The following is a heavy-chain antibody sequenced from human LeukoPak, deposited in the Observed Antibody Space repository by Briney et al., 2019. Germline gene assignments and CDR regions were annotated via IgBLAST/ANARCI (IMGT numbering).Heavy chain of an antibody. CDR3: AKDLQYNWNFGVYY. V-gene: IGHV3-30*18. Sequence: GGSLRLSCAASGFTFSSYGMHWVRQAPGKGLEWVAVISYDGSNKYYADSVKGRFTISRDNAKNTLYLQMNSLRAEDTAVYYCAKDLQYNWNFGVYYWGQGTLVTVPS. D-gene: IGHD1-7*01. CDR1: GFTFSSYG. J-gene: IGHJ4*02. CDR2: ISYDGSNK.